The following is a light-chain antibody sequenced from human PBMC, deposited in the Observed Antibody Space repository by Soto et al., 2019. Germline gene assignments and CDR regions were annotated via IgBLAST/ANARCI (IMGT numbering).Light chain of an antibody. V-gene: IGLV2-14*03. CDR2: DVA. Sequence: SGLAAPPAMSYSPGHSVTIYYTDTSSDVGGSNFVSWSQQHPGTPPKLIIYDVANRPSGVSNRFSGSKSGSTASLIISRLQTEDEADYYCVSYTSSNTYVFGTGTKV. J-gene: IGLJ1*01. CDR1: SSDVGGSNF. CDR3: VSYTSSNTYV.